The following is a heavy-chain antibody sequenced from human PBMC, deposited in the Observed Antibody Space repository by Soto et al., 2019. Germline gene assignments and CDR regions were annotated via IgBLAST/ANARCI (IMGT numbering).Heavy chain of an antibody. CDR1: GFTFSSYA. D-gene: IGHD4-17*01. Sequence: GGSLRLSCAASGFTFSSYAMSWVRQAPGKGLEWVSAISGSGGSTYYADSVKGRFTISRDNSKNTLYLQMNSLRAEDTAVYYCAKDRPPSYGDYRSSYWYFELWGRGTLVTVSS. CDR3: AKDRPPSYGDYRSSYWYFEL. V-gene: IGHV3-23*01. J-gene: IGHJ2*01. CDR2: ISGSGGST.